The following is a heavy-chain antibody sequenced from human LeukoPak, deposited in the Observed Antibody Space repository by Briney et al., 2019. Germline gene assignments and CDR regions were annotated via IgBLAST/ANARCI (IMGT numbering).Heavy chain of an antibody. CDR1: GGSITNGSYY. J-gene: IGHJ6*03. CDR2: IYYSGST. Sequence: PSETLSLTCTVSGGSITNGSYYWGWIRQPPGKGLEWIGNIYYSGSTHYNPSLKSRVTISVDTSKNQFSLKLSSVTAADTAVYYCARHVVAPNYYGSGSYRHRYYYYYMDVWGKGTTVTISS. D-gene: IGHD3-10*01. CDR3: ARHVVAPNYYGSGSYRHRYYYYYMDV. V-gene: IGHV4-39*01.